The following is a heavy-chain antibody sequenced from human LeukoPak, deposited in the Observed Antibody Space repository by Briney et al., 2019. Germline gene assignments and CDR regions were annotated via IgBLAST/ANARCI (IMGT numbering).Heavy chain of an antibody. D-gene: IGHD3-16*01. CDR2: ISQSGST. CDR3: AQTEINDYIKY. V-gene: IGHV4-38-2*02. J-gene: IGHJ4*02. Sequence: PSETLSLTCTVSGYSISSGHDWGWIRQAPGKRLEWLWSISQSGSTYDNPSLKSRVTLSVDTSKDQVSLKLSSVAAADTAVYYCAQTEINDYIKYWGQGILVTVSS. CDR1: GYSISSGHD.